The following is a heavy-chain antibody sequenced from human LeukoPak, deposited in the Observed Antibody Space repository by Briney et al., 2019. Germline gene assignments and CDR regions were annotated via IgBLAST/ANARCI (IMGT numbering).Heavy chain of an antibody. D-gene: IGHD3-10*01. J-gene: IGHJ4*02. CDR3: AKGRITMVRGVIDY. CDR2: ISSNGGST. CDR1: GFTFSSYA. Sequence: GGSLRLSCAAPGFTFSSYAMHWVRQAPGKGLEYVSAISSNGGSTYYANSVKGRFTISRDNSKNTLYLQMGSLRAEDMAVYYCAKGRITMVRGVIDYWGQGTLVTVSS. V-gene: IGHV3-64*01.